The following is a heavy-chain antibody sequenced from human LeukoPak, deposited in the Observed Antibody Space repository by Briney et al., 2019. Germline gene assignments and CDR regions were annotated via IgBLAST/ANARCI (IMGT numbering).Heavy chain of an antibody. CDR3: AREAHYDFWSGYYRWGYYFDY. CDR2: IIPIFGTA. J-gene: IGHJ4*02. CDR1: GGTFSSYA. V-gene: IGHV1-69*05. D-gene: IGHD3-3*01. Sequence: SVKVSCKASGGTFSSYAISWVRQAPGQGLEWMGGIIPIFGTANYAQKFQGRVTITTAESTSTAYMELSSLRSEDTAVYYCAREAHYDFWSGYYRWGYYFDYWGQGTLVTVSS.